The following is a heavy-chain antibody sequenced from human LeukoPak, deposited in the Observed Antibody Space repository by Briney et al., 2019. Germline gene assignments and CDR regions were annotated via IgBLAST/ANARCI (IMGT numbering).Heavy chain of an antibody. CDR1: GFTFSSYG. J-gene: IGHJ4*02. D-gene: IGHD4-11*01. V-gene: IGHV3-30*02. Sequence: QTGGSLRLSCAASGFTFSSYGMHWVRQAPGKGPEWVAFIRYDGSNKYYADSVKGRFTISRDNSKNTLYLQMNSLRAEDTAVYYCAKDYGAVTAWFDYWGQGTLVTVSS. CDR3: AKDYGAVTAWFDY. CDR2: IRYDGSNK.